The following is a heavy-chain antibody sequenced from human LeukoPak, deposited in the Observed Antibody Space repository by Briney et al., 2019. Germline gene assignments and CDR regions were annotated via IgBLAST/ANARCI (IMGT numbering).Heavy chain of an antibody. CDR3: ARSNYYYYGMDV. CDR2: IYYSGST. V-gene: IGHV4-59*01. CDR1: GGSISSYY. J-gene: IGHJ6*02. Sequence: PSETLSLTCAVYGGSISSYYWSWIRQPPGKGLEWIGYIYYSGSTNYNPSLKSRVTISVDTSKNQFSLKLSSVTAADTAVYYCARSNYYYYGMDVWGQGTTVTVSS.